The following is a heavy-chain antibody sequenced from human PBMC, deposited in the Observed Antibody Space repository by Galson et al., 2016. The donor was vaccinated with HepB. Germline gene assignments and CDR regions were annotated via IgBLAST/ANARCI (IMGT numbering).Heavy chain of an antibody. Sequence: TLSLTCTVSGHSVSDGGYYWRWIRQRPGKGLELIGYIYYSGSPYYSPSLRSRVTISEDTSKNQFFLMLTSVTAADTAVHFCARGGHYYGRGCHAFDFWGQGTLVTVSA. V-gene: IGHV4-31*03. CDR3: ARGGHYYGRGCHAFDF. CDR2: IYYSGSP. J-gene: IGHJ3*01. D-gene: IGHD3-10*02. CDR1: GHSVSDGGYY.